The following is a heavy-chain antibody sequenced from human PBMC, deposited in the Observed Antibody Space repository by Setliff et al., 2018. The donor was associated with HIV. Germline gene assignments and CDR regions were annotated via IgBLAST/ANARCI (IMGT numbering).Heavy chain of an antibody. CDR2: IHYSGST. CDR1: GDSITGSHCY. CDR3: SRSGIGYGGDSNTFDI. Sequence: ASETLSLTCTVSGDSITGSHCYWGWIRQPPGKGLEWIASIHYSGSTYDSPSVRSRVAIFVDTSKNQFSLRLNSVTATDAAMYYCSRSGIGYGGDSNTFDIWGQGTLVTVSS. J-gene: IGHJ3*02. V-gene: IGHV4-39*01. D-gene: IGHD2-21*02.